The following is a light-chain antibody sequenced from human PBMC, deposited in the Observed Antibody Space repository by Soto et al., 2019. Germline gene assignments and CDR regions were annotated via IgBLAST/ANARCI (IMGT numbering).Light chain of an antibody. J-gene: IGLJ1*01. Sequence: QSALTQPRSVSGSPGQSVTISCTGTSSDVGGYNYVSWYQQHPGKAPKLMIYDVSKRPSGVPDRFSGSKSGNTASLTISGLQAEDEADYYCCSSAGSYSYVFGTGTTLTVL. V-gene: IGLV2-11*01. CDR3: CSSAGSYSYV. CDR2: DVS. CDR1: SSDVGGYNY.